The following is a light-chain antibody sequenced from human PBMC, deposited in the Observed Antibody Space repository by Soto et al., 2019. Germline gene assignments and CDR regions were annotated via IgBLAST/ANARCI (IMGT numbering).Light chain of an antibody. CDR3: QQYGSSPLT. Sequence: EIVLTQSPGTLSLSPGERATLSCRASQNVRSNELAWYQQKPGQAPRLLIYGASSRATAIPDRVSGSGSGTDFTLTYSRLEPYDFAVYYCQQYGSSPLTFGGGTKVEFK. CDR2: GAS. J-gene: IGKJ4*01. CDR1: QNVRSNE. V-gene: IGKV3-20*01.